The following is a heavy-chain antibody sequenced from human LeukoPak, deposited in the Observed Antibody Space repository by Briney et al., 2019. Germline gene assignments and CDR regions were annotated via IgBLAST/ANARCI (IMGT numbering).Heavy chain of an antibody. J-gene: IGHJ4*02. Sequence: SETLSLTCTVSGGPISSYYWSWLRQPPGKGLEWIGYIYYSGRTNYNPSLKSRVTISVVTSKNQFSLKLSSVTAADTAVYYCARTYYDFWSGYYEDYWGQGTLVTVSS. D-gene: IGHD3-3*01. CDR1: GGPISSYY. CDR2: IYYSGRT. CDR3: ARTYYDFWSGYYEDY. V-gene: IGHV4-59*01.